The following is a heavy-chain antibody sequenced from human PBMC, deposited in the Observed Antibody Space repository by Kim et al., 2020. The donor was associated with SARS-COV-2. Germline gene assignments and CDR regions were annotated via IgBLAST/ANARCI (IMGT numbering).Heavy chain of an antibody. J-gene: IGHJ4*02. Sequence: NYHPSLKSRVTRSVETSRSQFSLKLSSVTAADTAVYYCAGEKSIAAALRYWGQGTLVTVSS. D-gene: IGHD6-13*01. V-gene: IGHV4-34*01. CDR3: AGEKSIAAALRY.